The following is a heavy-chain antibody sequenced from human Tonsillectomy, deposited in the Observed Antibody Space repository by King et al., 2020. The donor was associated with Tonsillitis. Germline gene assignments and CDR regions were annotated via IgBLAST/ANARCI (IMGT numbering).Heavy chain of an antibody. V-gene: IGHV1-69*11. Sequence: QLVQSGAEVKKPGSSVKVSCKASGGTFSSYAVNWVRRAPGEGLQWVGGIIPILGAPNYEQKFQGRVTITADESKTTSYMELTNLRSEDTGVYYCARLGSFGLDVWGQGTTVTVSS. D-gene: IGHD7-27*01. CDR1: GGTFSSYA. CDR2: IIPILGAP. J-gene: IGHJ6*02. CDR3: ARLGSFGLDV.